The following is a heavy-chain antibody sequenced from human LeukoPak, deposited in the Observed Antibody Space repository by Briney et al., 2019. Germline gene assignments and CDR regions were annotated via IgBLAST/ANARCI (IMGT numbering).Heavy chain of an antibody. V-gene: IGHV3-15*01. J-gene: IGHJ6*03. CDR2: IKSKTDGGTT. D-gene: IGHD6-6*01. CDR1: GFTFSNAW. CDR3: TTWGSIAARPHYYYYMDV. Sequence: GGSLRLSCAASGFTFSNAWMSWVRQAPGKGLEWVGRIKSKTDGGTTDYAAPVKGRFTISRDDSKNTLYLQMNSLKTEDTAVYYCTTWGSIAARPHYYYYMDVWGKGTTVTVSS.